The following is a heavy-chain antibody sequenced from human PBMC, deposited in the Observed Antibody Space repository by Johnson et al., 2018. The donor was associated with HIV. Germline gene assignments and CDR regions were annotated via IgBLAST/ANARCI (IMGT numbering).Heavy chain of an antibody. CDR2: ISSSGSTK. J-gene: IGHJ3*01. CDR3: ARESTAWGGDYVGYGLDV. V-gene: IGHV3-11*04. CDR1: GFTFKDYY. Sequence: QVQLVESGGGVVQPGGSLRLSCAASGFTFKDYYMNWVRQTPGKGLEWVSHISSSGSTKYYADSVKGRFTISRDNAKKTLYLEMNSLRVDDTAVYYCARESTAWGGDYVGYGLDVWGQGTLVAVSS. D-gene: IGHD5-18*01.